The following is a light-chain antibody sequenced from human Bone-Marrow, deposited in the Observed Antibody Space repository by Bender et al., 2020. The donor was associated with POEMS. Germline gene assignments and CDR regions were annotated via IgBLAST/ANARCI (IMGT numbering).Light chain of an antibody. J-gene: IGLJ3*02. CDR1: SSDVGGYNS. CDR2: DVS. CDR3: SSYTTSSTWV. Sequence: QSALTQPASVSGSLGQSITISCTGTSSDVGGYNSVSWYQQHPGKAPKLMIYDVSNRPSGVSDRFSGSKSGNTASLTISGLQAEDEAEYYCSSYTTSSTWVFGGGTKLTVL. V-gene: IGLV2-14*01.